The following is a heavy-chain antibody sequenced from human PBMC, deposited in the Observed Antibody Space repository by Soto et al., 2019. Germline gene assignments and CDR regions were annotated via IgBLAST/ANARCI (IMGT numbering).Heavy chain of an antibody. Sequence: QVQLVQSGAEVKKPGASVKVSCKASGYTFTSYAMHWVRQAPGQRLEWMGWINAGNGNTKYSQKFQGRVTITRDTTASTDYMELSSLRSEDTAVYYCARSWFGESRGAGYYYYMDVWGKGTTVTVSS. CDR3: ARSWFGESRGAGYYYYMDV. CDR1: GYTFTSYA. CDR2: INAGNGNT. D-gene: IGHD3-10*01. V-gene: IGHV1-3*01. J-gene: IGHJ6*03.